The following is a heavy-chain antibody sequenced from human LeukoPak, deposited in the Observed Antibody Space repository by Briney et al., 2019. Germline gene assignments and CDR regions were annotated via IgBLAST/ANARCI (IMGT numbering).Heavy chain of an antibody. CDR3: AREYYRSGRYYNVGY. Sequence: PGGSLRLSCAASGFTFDDYGLSWVRQAPGKGLEWVSGINWNGGRTGYADSVKGRFTISRDNAKKSLYVQMNSLRAEDTALYYCAREYYRSGRYYNVGYWGQVTLVTVSS. J-gene: IGHJ4*02. CDR1: GFTFDDYG. CDR2: INWNGGRT. D-gene: IGHD3-10*01. V-gene: IGHV3-20*04.